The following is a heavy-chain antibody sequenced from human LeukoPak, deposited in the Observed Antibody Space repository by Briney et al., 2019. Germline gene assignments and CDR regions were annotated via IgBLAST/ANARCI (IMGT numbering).Heavy chain of an antibody. CDR2: INHSGST. Sequence: SETLSLTCAVHGGSFSGYYWSWIRQPPGKGLEWIGEINHSGSTNYNPSLKSRVTISVDTSKNQFSLRLSSVTAADTAVYYCARFGWFRELFDYWGQGTLVTVSS. CDR3: ARFGWFRELFDY. CDR1: GGSFSGYY. J-gene: IGHJ4*02. D-gene: IGHD3-10*01. V-gene: IGHV4-34*01.